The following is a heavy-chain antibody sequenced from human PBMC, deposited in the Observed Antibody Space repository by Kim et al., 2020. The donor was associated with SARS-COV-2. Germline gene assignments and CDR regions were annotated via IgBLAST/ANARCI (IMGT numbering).Heavy chain of an antibody. CDR2: INSDGSST. Sequence: GGSLRLSCAASGFTFSSYWMHWVRQAPGKGLVWVSRINSDGSSTSYADSVKGRFTISRDNAKNTLYLQMNSLRAEDTAVYYCASRYAYYYYGMDVWGQGTTVSVS. D-gene: IGHD1-1*01. CDR3: ASRYAYYYYGMDV. J-gene: IGHJ6*02. CDR1: GFTFSSYW. V-gene: IGHV3-74*01.